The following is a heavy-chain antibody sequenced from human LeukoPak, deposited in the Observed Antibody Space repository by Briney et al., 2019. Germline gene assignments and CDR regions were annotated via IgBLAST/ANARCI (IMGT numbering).Heavy chain of an antibody. CDR3: ARPGVVWFGPRANAFDI. D-gene: IGHD2-8*02. CDR2: IYYSGST. CDR1: GGSFSSSSYS. Sequence: SETLSLTCTVSGGSFSSSSYSWGWIRQPPGKGLEWIGSIYYSGSTYYNPSLKSRVTISVDTSKNQFSLKLSSVTAADTAVYYCARPGVVWFGPRANAFDIWGQGTMVTVPS. J-gene: IGHJ3*02. V-gene: IGHV4-39*01.